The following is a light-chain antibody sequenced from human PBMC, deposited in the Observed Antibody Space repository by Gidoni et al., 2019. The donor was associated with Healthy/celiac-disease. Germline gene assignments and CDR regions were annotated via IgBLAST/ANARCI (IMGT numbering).Light chain of an antibody. V-gene: IGKV3-15*01. CDR1: QSVSSN. CDR3: QQYNNWPPYT. J-gene: IGKJ2*01. Sequence: EIVMTQSPATLSVSTGERATLSCRASQSVSSNLAWYQHTPGQAPRLLIYGASTRATGIPARFSGSGSGTEFTLTISSLQSEDFAVYYCQQYNNWPPYTFGQGTKLEIK. CDR2: GAS.